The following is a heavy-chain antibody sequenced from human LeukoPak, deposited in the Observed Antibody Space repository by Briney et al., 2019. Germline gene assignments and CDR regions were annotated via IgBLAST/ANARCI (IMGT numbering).Heavy chain of an antibody. D-gene: IGHD2-15*01. CDR1: GFTFGDYT. CDR2: IRKKADSGTP. Sequence: GGSLRLSCTTSGFTFGDYTITWIRQAPGKGLEWVCFIRKKADSGTPEYAASVKGRFTVSRDDSKSIAYLQMNSLKTEDTAVYYCTRDPPTRYWGQGTLVSVSS. J-gene: IGHJ4*02. V-gene: IGHV3-49*03. CDR3: TRDPPTRY.